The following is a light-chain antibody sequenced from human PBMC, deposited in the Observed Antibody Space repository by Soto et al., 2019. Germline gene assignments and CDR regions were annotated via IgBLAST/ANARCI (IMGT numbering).Light chain of an antibody. CDR3: QQYNNWPET. J-gene: IGKJ1*01. V-gene: IGKV3-15*01. Sequence: DIVMTQSPTILSVSPGERATLSCRASQSVSSNLAWYQQKPGQAPRLLIYGASTRATGIPARFSGSGSGTEFTLTISSLQSEDFAVYYCQQYNNWPETFGQGTKVEIK. CDR1: QSVSSN. CDR2: GAS.